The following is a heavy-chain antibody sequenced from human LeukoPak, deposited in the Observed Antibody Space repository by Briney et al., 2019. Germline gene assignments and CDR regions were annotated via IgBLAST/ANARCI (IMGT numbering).Heavy chain of an antibody. CDR3: ARDPAVTTSGYFQH. Sequence: GRSLRLSCAASGFTFSSYGMHWVRQAPGKGLEWVAVISYDGSNKYYADSVKGRFTISRDNSKNTLYLQMNSLTAEDTAGYYCARDPAVTTSGYFQHWGQGTLVTVSS. CDR2: ISYDGSNK. CDR1: GFTFSSYG. J-gene: IGHJ1*01. V-gene: IGHV3-30*03. D-gene: IGHD4-17*01.